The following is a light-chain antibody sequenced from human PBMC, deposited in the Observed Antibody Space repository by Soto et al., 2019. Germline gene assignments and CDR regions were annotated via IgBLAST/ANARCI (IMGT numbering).Light chain of an antibody. CDR3: QQYNEWWT. J-gene: IGKJ1*01. Sequence: EIVLTQSPGTLSSSPGERATLSCRASQSVSSSHLAWYQQKPGQAPRLLIYGASSRATGIPDRFSGSGSGTDFTLTISSLQSGDLAVYYCQQYNEWWTFGQGTKVDIK. V-gene: IGKV3-20*01. CDR1: QSVSSSH. CDR2: GAS.